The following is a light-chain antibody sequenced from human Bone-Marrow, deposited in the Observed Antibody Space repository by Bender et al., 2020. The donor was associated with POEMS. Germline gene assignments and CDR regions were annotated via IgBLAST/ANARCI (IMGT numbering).Light chain of an antibody. CDR1: SSDVGRYNY. Sequence: QSALSQPASVSGSPGQSITISCTGTSSDVGRYNYVSWYQQRPGKAPKLIIYDVTNRPSGVSNRFSGSKSGNTASLTISGLQAEDEADYYCCSYVGISNVVFGGGTKLTVL. J-gene: IGLJ2*01. CDR3: CSYVGISNVV. V-gene: IGLV2-14*01. CDR2: DVT.